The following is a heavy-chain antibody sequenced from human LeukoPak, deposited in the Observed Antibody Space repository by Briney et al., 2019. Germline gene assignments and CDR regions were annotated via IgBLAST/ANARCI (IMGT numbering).Heavy chain of an antibody. CDR1: GYTFTSYY. D-gene: IGHD2-2*01. Sequence: ASVKVSCKASGYTFTSYYMHWVRQAPGQGLEWMGIIHPSGGSTSYAQKFQGRVTMTRDTSTSTVYMELSSLRSEDTAVYYCARDPESKGVVPAAITHLGFDYWGQGTLVTVSS. V-gene: IGHV1-46*01. J-gene: IGHJ4*02. CDR3: ARDPESKGVVPAAITHLGFDY. CDR2: IHPSGGST.